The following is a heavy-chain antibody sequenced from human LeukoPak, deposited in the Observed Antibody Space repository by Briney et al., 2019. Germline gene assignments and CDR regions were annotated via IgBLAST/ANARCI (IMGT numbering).Heavy chain of an antibody. D-gene: IGHD3-10*02. CDR2: IYYSGTP. CDR3: ARLSSGSYVY. CDR1: GGSISSGGYY. Sequence: PSQTLYLTCTVSGGSISSGGYYWSWIRQHPGKGLEWIGYIYYSGTPYYNPSLKSRVTISVATSKNQFSLKLSSVTAADTAVYYCARLSSGSYVYWGRGTLVTVSS. V-gene: IGHV4-31*03. J-gene: IGHJ4*02.